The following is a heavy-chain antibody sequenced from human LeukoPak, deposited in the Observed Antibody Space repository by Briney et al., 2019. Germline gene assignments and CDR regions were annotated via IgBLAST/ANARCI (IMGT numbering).Heavy chain of an antibody. J-gene: IGHJ4*02. Sequence: ASVKVSCKASGDTFSSYTISWVRQAPGQGLECMGRIIPILGIANYAQKFQGRVTITADKSTSTAYMELSSLRSEDTAVYYCARGESITTPDYWGQGTLVTVSS. CDR2: IIPILGIA. D-gene: IGHD3-22*01. CDR3: ARGESITTPDY. V-gene: IGHV1-69*02. CDR1: GDTFSSYT.